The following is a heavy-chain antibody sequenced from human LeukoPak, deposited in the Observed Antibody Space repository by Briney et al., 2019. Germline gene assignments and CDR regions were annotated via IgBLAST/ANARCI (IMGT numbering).Heavy chain of an antibody. CDR2: XXXXGSEK. Sequence: PGGSLRLSCAASGFTFXSYWMSWVRQAPXXXXXWVAXXXXXGSEKYYVDSVKGRFTISRDNAKNSLYLQMNSLRAEDTAVYYCARESRKLRFLEEPLEKFDPWGQGTLVTVSS. CDR1: GFTFXSYW. CDR3: ARESRKLRFLEEPLEKFDP. V-gene: IGHV3-7*01. J-gene: IGHJ5*02. D-gene: IGHD3-3*01.